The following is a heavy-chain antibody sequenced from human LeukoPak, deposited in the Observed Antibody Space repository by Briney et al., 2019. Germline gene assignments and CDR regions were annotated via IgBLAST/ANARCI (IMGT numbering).Heavy chain of an antibody. CDR2: IIPILGIA. CDR3: ARGRYSSGWYLYY. CDR1: GGTFSSYA. Sequence: ASVKVSCKASGGTFSSYAISWVRQAPGQGLEWMGRIIPILGIANYAQKFQGRVTITADKSTSTAYMELSSLRSEDTAVYYCARGRYSSGWYLYYWGQGTLVTVSS. J-gene: IGHJ4*02. V-gene: IGHV1-69*04. D-gene: IGHD6-19*01.